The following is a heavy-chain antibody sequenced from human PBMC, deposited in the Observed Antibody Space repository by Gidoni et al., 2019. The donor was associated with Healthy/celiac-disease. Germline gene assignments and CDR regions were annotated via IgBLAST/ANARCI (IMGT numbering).Heavy chain of an antibody. J-gene: IGHJ4*02. CDR2: ISYDGSNK. V-gene: IGHV3-30-3*01. Sequence: QVQLVESGGGVVQPGRSLRLSCAASGFTFSSYAMHWVRQAPGKGLEWVEGISYDGSNKDYADSVKGRFTISRDNSKNTLYLQMNSLRAEDTAVYYCARDFPYSSGWYGLDYWGQGTLVTVSS. CDR1: GFTFSSYA. CDR3: ARDFPYSSGWYGLDY. D-gene: IGHD6-19*01.